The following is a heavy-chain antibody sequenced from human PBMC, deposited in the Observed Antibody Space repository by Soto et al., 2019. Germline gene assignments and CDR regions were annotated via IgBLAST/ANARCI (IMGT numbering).Heavy chain of an antibody. CDR3: ASAAVTGTAGLNF. CDR2: INPSSGGT. J-gene: IGHJ4*02. V-gene: IGHV1-2*02. D-gene: IGHD6-19*01. Sequence: ASVKVSCKXSGYTFSGFYMHWVRQAPGQGLEWMGWINPSSGGTKSAEKFQGRVTMTRDTSISTAYMELSRLTSDDTAVYYCASAAVTGTAGLNFWGQGTQVTVSS. CDR1: GYTFSGFY.